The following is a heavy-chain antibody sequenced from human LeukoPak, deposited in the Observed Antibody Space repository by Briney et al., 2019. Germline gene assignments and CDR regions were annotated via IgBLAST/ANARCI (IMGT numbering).Heavy chain of an antibody. Sequence: PGGSLRLSCAASGFTVSDNYMSWVRQAPGKGLEWVSVLYSGGSTYYADSVKGRFTISRADSKNTLYLQMNSLRAEDTAVYYCAKGRGSYYRSYFDYWGQGTLVTVSS. CDR3: AKGRGSYYRSYFDY. CDR1: GFTVSDNY. V-gene: IGHV3-53*01. J-gene: IGHJ4*02. D-gene: IGHD1-26*01. CDR2: LYSGGST.